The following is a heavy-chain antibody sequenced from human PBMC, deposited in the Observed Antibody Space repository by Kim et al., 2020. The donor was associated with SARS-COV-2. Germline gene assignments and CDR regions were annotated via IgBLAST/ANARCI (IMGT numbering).Heavy chain of an antibody. CDR3: ARTGEYYYDSSGPFDY. Sequence: SVKVSCKASGCTFSSYAISWVRQAPGQGLEWMGGIIPIFGTANYAQKFQGRVTITADESTSTAYMELSSLRSEDTAVYYCARTGEYYYDSSGPFDYWGQGTLVTVSS. V-gene: IGHV1-69*13. CDR2: IIPIFGTA. J-gene: IGHJ4*02. CDR1: GCTFSSYA. D-gene: IGHD3-22*01.